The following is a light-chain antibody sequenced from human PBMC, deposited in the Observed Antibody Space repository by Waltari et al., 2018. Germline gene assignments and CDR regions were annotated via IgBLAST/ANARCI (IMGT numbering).Light chain of an antibody. Sequence: QSALTQPASVSGSPGPSIPISCTGTRSDVGGYNYVSWYQQHPGKAPKLMIYEVSNRPSGVSNRFSGSKSGNTASLTISGLQAEDEADYYCSSYTSSSTVVFGGGTKLTVL. CDR2: EVS. CDR1: RSDVGGYNY. J-gene: IGLJ2*01. CDR3: SSYTSSSTVV. V-gene: IGLV2-14*01.